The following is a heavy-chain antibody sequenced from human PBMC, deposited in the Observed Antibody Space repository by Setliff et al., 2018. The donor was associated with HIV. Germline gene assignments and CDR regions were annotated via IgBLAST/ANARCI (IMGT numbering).Heavy chain of an antibody. CDR1: GDTHPSDA. D-gene: IGHD6-19*01. V-gene: IGHV1-18*01. J-gene: IGHJ3*02. Sequence: GASVKVSCKASGDTHPSDAISWVRQAPGQGLEWMGWISGYNGNTKYAQNMQGRVTMTTDTSTTTAYMELRSLRSDDTAVYYCATITVAGTGAFDIWGQGTMVTVSS. CDR2: ISGYNGNT. CDR3: ATITVAGTGAFDI.